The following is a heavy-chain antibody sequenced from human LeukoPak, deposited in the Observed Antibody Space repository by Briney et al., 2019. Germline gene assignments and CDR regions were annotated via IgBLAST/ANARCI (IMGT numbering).Heavy chain of an antibody. CDR2: IYSGGST. V-gene: IGHV3-66*01. Sequence: PGGSLRLSCAASGFTVSSNYMSWVRQAPGKGLEWVSVIYSGGSTYYADSVKGRFTISRDNSKSTLYLQMNSLRAEDTAVYYCARNSVTDHGYYFDYWGQGTLVTVSS. CDR3: ARNSVTDHGYYFDY. J-gene: IGHJ4*02. CDR1: GFTVSSNY. D-gene: IGHD4-17*01.